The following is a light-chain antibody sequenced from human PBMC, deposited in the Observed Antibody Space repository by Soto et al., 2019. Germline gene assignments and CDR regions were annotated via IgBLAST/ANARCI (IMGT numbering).Light chain of an antibody. CDR1: QSPVYSDGNTY. CDR2: KIS. J-gene: IGKJ2*03. CDR3: MQAEHFPLS. Sequence: ETVMTQTPLSLPVTLGQPASISCRSSQSPVYSDGNTYLSWFQQRPGQPPRLLIYKISNRVSGVQDRFSGRGAGTDFTLRISRVEAEDVGIYYCMQAEHFPLSFGQGTRLEIK. V-gene: IGKV2-24*01.